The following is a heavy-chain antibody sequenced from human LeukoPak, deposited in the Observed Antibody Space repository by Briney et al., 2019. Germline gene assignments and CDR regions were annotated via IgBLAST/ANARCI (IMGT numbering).Heavy chain of an antibody. CDR1: GYTFTGYY. V-gene: IGHV1-2*06. CDR3: ARVEAVTNSTWFAP. J-gene: IGHJ5*02. D-gene: IGHD4-17*01. CDR2: IHPNSGAT. Sequence: ASVKVSCKASGYTFTGYYLHWVRQAPGQGLEWMGRIHPNSGATNSAQKFQGRVTMTTYTSITTAYMALSTLTSDDTAVYYCARVEAVTNSTWFAPWGQGPLVTVSS.